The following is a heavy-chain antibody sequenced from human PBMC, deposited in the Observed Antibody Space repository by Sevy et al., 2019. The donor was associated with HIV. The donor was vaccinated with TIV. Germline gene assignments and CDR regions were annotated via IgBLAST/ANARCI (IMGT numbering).Heavy chain of an antibody. J-gene: IGHJ6*02. Sequence: GGSLRLSCAASGFTFSDSWMTWVRQAPGKGLKWVANIKEDGNERYYVDSVKGRFTLSRDNAKMTVYLELTNLRVEDSAIYYCARGRRNWGLGGLDVWGQGTTVTVSS. D-gene: IGHD3-16*01. CDR2: IKEDGNER. CDR1: GFTFSDSW. V-gene: IGHV3-7*01. CDR3: ARGRRNWGLGGLDV.